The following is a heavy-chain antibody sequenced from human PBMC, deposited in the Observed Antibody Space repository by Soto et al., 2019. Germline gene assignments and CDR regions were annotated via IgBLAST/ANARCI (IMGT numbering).Heavy chain of an antibody. D-gene: IGHD1-1*01. J-gene: IGHJ4*02. CDR2: IYYNGNT. Sequence: SETLSLTCTVSGGSISSSPYYWGWIRQPPGKGLEWIGNIYYNGNTFYNPSLKSRVTISVDTSKNQFSLKLSSVTAADTAVYYCARHGPLSNDWNQLDYWGQGTLVTVSS. CDR3: ARHGPLSNDWNQLDY. V-gene: IGHV4-39*01. CDR1: GGSISSSPYY.